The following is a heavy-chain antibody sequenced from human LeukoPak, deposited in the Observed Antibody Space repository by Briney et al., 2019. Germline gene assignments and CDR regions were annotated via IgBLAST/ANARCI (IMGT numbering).Heavy chain of an antibody. CDR3: ARSSPDGPTDY. Sequence: AVTLSLSCAAATFTISDHYRDRLGQAPGKGLEGVGRTRNKANSYTTEYAGSVKIKFTISRSDSNKALYLQIYDLKTEYTGVYHCARSSPDGPTDYWGQGKLVTASS. CDR2: TRNKANSYTT. D-gene: IGHD6-6*01. J-gene: IGHJ4*02. V-gene: IGHV3-72*01. CDR1: TFTISDHY.